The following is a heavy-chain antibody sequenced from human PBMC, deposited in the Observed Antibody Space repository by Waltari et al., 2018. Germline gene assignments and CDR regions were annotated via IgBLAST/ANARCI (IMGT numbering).Heavy chain of an antibody. Sequence: QVQLQQWGAGLLKPSETLSLTCAVYGGSFSGYYWSWIRQPPGKGLEWIGEINHSGSTNYNPSLKSRVTISVDTSKNQFSLKLSSVTAADTAVYYCAITRRDGYNSYFDYWGQGTLVTVSS. V-gene: IGHV4-34*01. CDR2: INHSGST. CDR1: GGSFSGYY. D-gene: IGHD5-12*01. J-gene: IGHJ4*02. CDR3: AITRRDGYNSYFDY.